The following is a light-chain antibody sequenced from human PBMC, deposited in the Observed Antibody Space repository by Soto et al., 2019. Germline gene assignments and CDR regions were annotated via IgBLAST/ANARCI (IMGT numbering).Light chain of an antibody. Sequence: EIVLTQSPATLSLSPGERATLSCRASQSVSSYLAWYQQKPGQAPRLLIYDASNRATGIPARFSGSGSGTDFTLTISSLEPEEFAVYYCQQRSNWVLTFGGGTKVEIK. V-gene: IGKV3-11*01. CDR2: DAS. CDR1: QSVSSY. J-gene: IGKJ4*01. CDR3: QQRSNWVLT.